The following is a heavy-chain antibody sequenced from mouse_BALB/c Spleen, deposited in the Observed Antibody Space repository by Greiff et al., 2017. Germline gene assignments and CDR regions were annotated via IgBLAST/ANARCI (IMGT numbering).Heavy chain of an antibody. V-gene: IGHV1-5*01. CDR2: IYPGNSDT. Sequence: EVKLVESGTVLARPGASVKMSCKASGYTFTSYWMHWVKQRPGQGLEWIGAIYPGNSDTSYNQKFKGKAKLTAVTSTSTAYMELSSLTNEDSAVYYCTRSYYYGSSYGAMDYWGQGTSVTVSS. CDR1: GYTFTSYW. J-gene: IGHJ4*01. CDR3: TRSYYYGSSYGAMDY. D-gene: IGHD1-1*01.